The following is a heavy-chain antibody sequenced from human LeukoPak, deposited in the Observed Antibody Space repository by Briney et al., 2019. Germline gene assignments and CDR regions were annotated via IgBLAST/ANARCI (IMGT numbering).Heavy chain of an antibody. V-gene: IGHV4-34*01. CDR1: GGSFSGYY. Sequence: SETLSLTCAAYGGSFSGYYWSWIRQPPGKGLEWIGEINHSGSTNYNPSLKSRVTISVDTSKNQFSLKLSSVTAADTAVYYCARGRGGDCSGGSCSYYFDYWGQGTLVTVSS. D-gene: IGHD2-15*01. CDR2: INHSGST. CDR3: ARGRGGDCSGGSCSYYFDY. J-gene: IGHJ4*02.